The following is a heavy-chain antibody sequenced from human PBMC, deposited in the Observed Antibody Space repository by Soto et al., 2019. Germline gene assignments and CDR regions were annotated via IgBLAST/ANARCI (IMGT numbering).Heavy chain of an antibody. CDR2: IHYSGTT. CDR3: ARYSSYAIDY. Sequence: VQLQESGPGLVKPSETLSLTCTVSGGSISNYYWSWIRQPPGKGLEGIANIHYSGTTNYNPSLASRVSVSVDTSKNQFSLKLTSVTAADRAIYYCARYSSYAIDYWGRGTLVTVSS. D-gene: IGHD5-18*01. CDR1: GGSISNYY. V-gene: IGHV4-59*01. J-gene: IGHJ4*02.